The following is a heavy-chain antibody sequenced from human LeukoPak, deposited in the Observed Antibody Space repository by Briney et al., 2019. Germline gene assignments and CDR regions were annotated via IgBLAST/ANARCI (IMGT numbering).Heavy chain of an antibody. CDR3: ASADMVRGVNRFDY. V-gene: IGHV4-39*07. CDR1: GGSISSSSYY. CDR2: IYYSGST. Sequence: SETLSLTCTVSGGSISSSSYYWGWIRQPPGKGLEWIGSIYYSGSTYYNPSLKSRVTISVDTSKNQFSLKLSSVTAADTAVYYCASADMVRGVNRFDYWGQGTLVTVSS. J-gene: IGHJ4*02. D-gene: IGHD3-10*01.